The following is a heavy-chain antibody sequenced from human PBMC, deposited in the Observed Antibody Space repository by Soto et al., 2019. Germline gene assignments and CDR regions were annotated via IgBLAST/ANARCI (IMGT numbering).Heavy chain of an antibody. CDR2: ISGSGGST. V-gene: IGHV3-23*01. D-gene: IGHD5-18*01. J-gene: IGHJ6*03. Sequence: GGSLRLSCAASGVAFSSYAMSWVRQAPGKGLEWVSAISGSGGSTYYADSVKGRFTISRDNSKNTLYLQMNSLRAEDTAVYYCAKEGETWIQPYYMDVWGKGTTVTVSS. CDR1: GVAFSSYA. CDR3: AKEGETWIQPYYMDV.